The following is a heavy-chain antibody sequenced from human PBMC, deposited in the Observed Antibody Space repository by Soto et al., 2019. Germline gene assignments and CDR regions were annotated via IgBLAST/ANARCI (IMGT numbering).Heavy chain of an antibody. CDR3: ASLSREGYYDFWTAPERMDV. V-gene: IGHV4-39*01. D-gene: IGHD3-3*01. J-gene: IGHJ6*02. Sequence: SETLSLTCTVSGGSIGSDHYYWGWIRQSPGKGLEWIASIYYSGDTYFNPSLKSRVTISVDTSKNQFSLKLSSVTAADTAVYYCASLSREGYYDFWTAPERMDVWGQGTTVTVSS. CDR1: GGSIGSDHYY. CDR2: IYYSGDT.